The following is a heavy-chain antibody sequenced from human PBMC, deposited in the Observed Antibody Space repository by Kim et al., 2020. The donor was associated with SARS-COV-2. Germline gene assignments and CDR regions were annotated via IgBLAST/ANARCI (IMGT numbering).Heavy chain of an antibody. D-gene: IGHD1-26*01. CDR3: ALSGSYPHFDY. CDR2: T. V-gene: IGHV3-23*01. Sequence: TYYADSVKGRFTISRDNSKNTLYLQMNSLRAEDTAVYYCALSGSYPHFDYWGQGTLVTVSS. J-gene: IGHJ4*02.